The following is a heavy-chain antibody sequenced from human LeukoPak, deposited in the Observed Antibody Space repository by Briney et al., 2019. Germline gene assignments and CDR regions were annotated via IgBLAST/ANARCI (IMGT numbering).Heavy chain of an antibody. Sequence: GGSLRLSCAASGFSFSNYAMHWVRQAPGRGLEWMAVISYDGSNKYYVDSVKGRFTISRDNSKNTLYLQMNSLRAEDTALYYCARDWKADFWGHGTLVTVSS. CDR1: GFSFSNYA. D-gene: IGHD1-1*01. CDR3: ARDWKADF. CDR2: ISYDGSNK. V-gene: IGHV3-30*04. J-gene: IGHJ4*01.